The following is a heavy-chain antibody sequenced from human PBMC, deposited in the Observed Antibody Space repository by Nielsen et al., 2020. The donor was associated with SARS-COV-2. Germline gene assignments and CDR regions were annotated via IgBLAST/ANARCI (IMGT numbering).Heavy chain of an antibody. D-gene: IGHD6-19*01. Sequence: ASVKVSCKASGYTFTGYYMHWVRQAPGQGLEWMGRINPNSGGTNYAQKFQGWVTMTRDTSISTAYMELSRLRSDDTAVYYCARDSSGSQYYYYGMDVWGQGTTVTVSS. CDR1: GYTFTGYY. V-gene: IGHV1-2*04. CDR3: ARDSSGSQYYYYGMDV. J-gene: IGHJ6*02. CDR2: INPNSGGT.